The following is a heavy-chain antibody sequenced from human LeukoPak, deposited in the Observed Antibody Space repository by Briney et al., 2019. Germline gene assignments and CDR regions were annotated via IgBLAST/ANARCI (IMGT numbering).Heavy chain of an antibody. CDR3: ARSRYDFWSGYYDYYYYYMDV. D-gene: IGHD3-3*01. CDR2: MNPNSGNT. J-gene: IGHJ6*03. V-gene: IGHV1-8*01. Sequence: ASVKVSCKASGYTFTSYDINWVRQATGQGLEWMGWMNPNSGNTGYAQKFQGRVTMTRNTSISTAYMELSSLRSEDTAVYYCARSRYDFWSGYYDYYYYYMDVWGKGTTVTVSS. CDR1: GYTFTSYD.